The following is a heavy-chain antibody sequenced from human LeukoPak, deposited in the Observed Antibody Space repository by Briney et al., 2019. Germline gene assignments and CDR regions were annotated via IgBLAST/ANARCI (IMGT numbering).Heavy chain of an antibody. CDR1: GGSISNSSYY. CDR2: IYHSGST. J-gene: IGHJ4*02. CDR3: ARDKEEATPFDY. V-gene: IGHV4-39*07. Sequence: SETLSLTCTVSGGSISNSSYYWGWVRQPPGKGLEWIGEIYHSGSTNYNPTLKSRLTISVDKSNNQFSLKMTSVTAADTAVYYCARDKEEATPFDYWGQGTLVTVSS. D-gene: IGHD2-15*01.